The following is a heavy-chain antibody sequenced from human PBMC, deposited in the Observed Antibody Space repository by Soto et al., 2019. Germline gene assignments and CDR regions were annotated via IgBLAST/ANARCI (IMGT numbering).Heavy chain of an antibody. CDR3: ASHYYDSSGYNYYCGMDV. V-gene: IGHV1-69*01. D-gene: IGHD3-22*01. Sequence: QVQLVQSGAEVKKPGSSVKVCCKASGGTLSSYAISWVRQSPGQGLGWMGGIVTMFGTEDYAQTFQARVTIPADESTSPAYMELSSLRFEDTAVYYGASHYYDSSGYNYYCGMDVWGQGTTVTVSS. CDR1: GGTLSSYA. J-gene: IGHJ6*02. CDR2: IVTMFGTE.